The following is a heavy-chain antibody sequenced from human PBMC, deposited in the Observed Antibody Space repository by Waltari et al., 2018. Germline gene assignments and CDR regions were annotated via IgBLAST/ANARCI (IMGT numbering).Heavy chain of an antibody. J-gene: IGHJ3*02. CDR2: INPTRGGT. Sequence: QVQLVQSGAEVKKPGASVKVSCKASGYTFTGYYMHWVRQAPGQGPEWMGRINPTRGGTNYEQKFQGRVTITADKSTSTAYMELSSLSSEDTAVYYCASSVTPDAFDIWGQGTMVTVSS. D-gene: IGHD4-4*01. CDR3: ASSVTPDAFDI. CDR1: GYTFTGYY. V-gene: IGHV1-2*06.